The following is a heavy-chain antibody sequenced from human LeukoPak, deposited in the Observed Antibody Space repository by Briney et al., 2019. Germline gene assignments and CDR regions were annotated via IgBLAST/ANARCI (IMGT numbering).Heavy chain of an antibody. Sequence: SETLSLTCAVYGGSFSGYYWSWIRQPPGKGLEWIGEINHSGSTNYNPSLKSRVTISVDTSKNQFSLKLSSVTAADTAVYYCARGRYCSSTSCYMLDHWGQGTLVTVSS. CDR2: INHSGST. CDR3: ARGRYCSSTSCYMLDH. V-gene: IGHV4-34*01. D-gene: IGHD2-2*01. CDR1: GGSFSGYY. J-gene: IGHJ4*02.